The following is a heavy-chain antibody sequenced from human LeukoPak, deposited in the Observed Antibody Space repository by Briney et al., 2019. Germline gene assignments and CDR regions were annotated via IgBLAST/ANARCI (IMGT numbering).Heavy chain of an antibody. CDR1: GYTITSYG. Sequence: EASVKVSCKASGYTITSYGISWVRQAPGQGLVWMGWISAYNGNTNYAQKLQGRVTMTTDTSTSTAYMELRSLRSDDTAVYYCARDSSTTIDYWGQGTLVTVTS. V-gene: IGHV1-18*01. D-gene: IGHD2-2*01. CDR2: ISAYNGNT. CDR3: ARDSSTTIDY. J-gene: IGHJ4*02.